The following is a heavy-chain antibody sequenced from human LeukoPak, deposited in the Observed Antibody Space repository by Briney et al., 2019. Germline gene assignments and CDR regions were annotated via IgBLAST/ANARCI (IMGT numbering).Heavy chain of an antibody. Sequence: PSETLSLTCTVSGGSISSGGYYWSWIRQPPGKGLEWIGYIYHSGSTYYNPSLKSRVTISVDRSKNQFSLKLSSVTAADTAVYYCARDSCKAPELEGREYYMDVWGKGTTVTVSS. D-gene: IGHD1-1*01. CDR3: ARDSCKAPELEGREYYMDV. CDR2: IYHSGST. V-gene: IGHV4-30-2*01. J-gene: IGHJ6*03. CDR1: GGSISSGGYY.